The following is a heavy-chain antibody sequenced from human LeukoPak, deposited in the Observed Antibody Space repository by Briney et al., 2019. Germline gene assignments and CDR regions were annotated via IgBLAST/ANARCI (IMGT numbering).Heavy chain of an antibody. CDR2: IWSDGSSE. Sequence: GGSLRLSCTASGFTFSNNAIHWVRQAPGKGLEWVAGIWSDGSSEHYAASVKGRFTISRDNAKNSLYLQMNSLRAEDTAVYYCARAAKSGFFDYWGQGTLVTVSS. CDR3: ARAAKSGFFDY. V-gene: IGHV3-33*08. D-gene: IGHD3-10*01. CDR1: GFTFSNNA. J-gene: IGHJ4*02.